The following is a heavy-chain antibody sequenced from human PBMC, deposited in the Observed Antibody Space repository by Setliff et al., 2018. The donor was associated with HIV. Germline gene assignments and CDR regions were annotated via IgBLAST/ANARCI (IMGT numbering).Heavy chain of an antibody. CDR2: TKHKPSSYTT. J-gene: IGHJ6*03. V-gene: IGHV3-72*01. Sequence: GGSLRLSCTTSGFDFSDHAMSWVRQAPGKGLEWVARTKHKPSSYTTEYAASVKGRFTISRDDSKNSLYLQMNSLKTEDTAVYYCARGRLLWSGSYYYYYMDVWGKGTTVTVSS. CDR1: GFDFSDHA. CDR3: ARGRLLWSGSYYYYYMDV. D-gene: IGHD3-10*01.